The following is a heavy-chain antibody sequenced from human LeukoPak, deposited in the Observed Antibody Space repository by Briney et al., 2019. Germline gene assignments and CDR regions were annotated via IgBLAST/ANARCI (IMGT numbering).Heavy chain of an antibody. CDR2: IYVTGGYI. CDR3: AREFSTVGNFDY. CDR1: GFTFSRFS. Sequence: GGSLRLSCATSGFTFSRFSMRWVRQAPGKGLEWVASIYVTGGYINYADSVKGRVTISRDNAKNSVYLQMSSLRAEDTAVYYCAREFSTVGNFDYWGQGTLVTVSS. V-gene: IGHV3-21*01. J-gene: IGHJ4*02. D-gene: IGHD3-3*02.